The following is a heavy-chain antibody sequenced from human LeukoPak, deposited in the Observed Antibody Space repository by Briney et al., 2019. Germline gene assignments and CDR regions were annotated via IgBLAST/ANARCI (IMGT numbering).Heavy chain of an antibody. D-gene: IGHD2-2*01. V-gene: IGHV3-23*01. Sequence: PGGSLRLSCAASGFTFSSYAMTWVRQAPDKGLEWVSAISGSDGSTYYADSVKGRFTISRDDSQNTLYQQMNSLSAEDTAVYYCAKVETSGGANCYALDYWGQGTLVTVSS. J-gene: IGHJ4*02. CDR2: ISGSDGST. CDR3: AKVETSGGANCYALDY. CDR1: GFTFSSYA.